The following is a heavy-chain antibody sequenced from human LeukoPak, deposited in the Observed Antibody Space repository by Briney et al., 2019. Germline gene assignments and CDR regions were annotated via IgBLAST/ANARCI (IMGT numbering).Heavy chain of an antibody. J-gene: IGHJ4*02. CDR3: ASGYYYRGDY. Sequence: SQTLSLTCTVSGGSISSGSYYWSWIRQPAGKGLEWIVRIYTSGSTNYNPSLKSRVTISVDTSKNEFSLKLSSVTAADTAVYYCASGYYYRGDYWGQGTLVTVSS. CDR1: GGSISSGSYY. D-gene: IGHD3-22*01. CDR2: IYTSGST. V-gene: IGHV4-61*02.